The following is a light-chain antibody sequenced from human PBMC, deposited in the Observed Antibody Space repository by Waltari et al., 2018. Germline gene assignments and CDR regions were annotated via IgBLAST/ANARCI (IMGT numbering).Light chain of an antibody. V-gene: IGKV4-1*01. Sequence: DIVMTQSPDSLAVSLGERATFNCKSSQSILYSSNHKNYLAWYQQKPGQPPKLLIYWASTREAGGPDRFSGSGSGTDFTLTISSLQAEDVAVYYCHQYYTTPYTFGQGTKLEIK. CDR2: WAS. J-gene: IGKJ2*01. CDR3: HQYYTTPYT. CDR1: QSILYSSNHKNY.